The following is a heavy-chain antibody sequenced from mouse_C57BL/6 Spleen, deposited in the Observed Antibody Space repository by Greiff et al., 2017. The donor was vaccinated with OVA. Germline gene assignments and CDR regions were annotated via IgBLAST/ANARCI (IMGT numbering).Heavy chain of an antibody. CDR1: GYTFTSYW. CDR3: AREGGNYFDY. Sequence: QVQLQQPGAELVRPGSSVKLSCKASGYTFTSYWMHWVKQRPIQGLEWIGNIDPSDSETHYTPQFKDPAPLTLDQSSSTAYMQRSSLTSEDSAVYYCAREGGNYFDYWGQGTTLTVSS. V-gene: IGHV1-52*01. J-gene: IGHJ2*01. D-gene: IGHD2-14*01. CDR2: IDPSDSET.